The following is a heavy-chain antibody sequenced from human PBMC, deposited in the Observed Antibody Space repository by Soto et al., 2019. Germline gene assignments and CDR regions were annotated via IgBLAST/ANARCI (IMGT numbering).Heavy chain of an antibody. J-gene: IGHJ5*02. Sequence: GGSLRLSCAASGFTFSSYGMHWVRQAPGKGLEWVAVIWYDGSNKYYADSVKGRFTISRDNSKNTLYLQMNSLRAEDTAVYYCARRASSSWYRYNWFDPWGQGTLVTVSS. CDR2: IWYDGSNK. CDR3: ARRASSSWYRYNWFDP. D-gene: IGHD6-13*01. CDR1: GFTFSSYG. V-gene: IGHV3-33*01.